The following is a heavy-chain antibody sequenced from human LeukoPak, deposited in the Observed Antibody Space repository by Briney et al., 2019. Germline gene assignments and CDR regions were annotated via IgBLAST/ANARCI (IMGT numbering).Heavy chain of an antibody. CDR3: ARGMITFGGVIVPLDY. CDR1: GYTFTGYY. Sequence: ASVKVSCKASGYTFTGYYMHWVRQAPGQGLEWMGRINPNSGGTNYAQKLQGRGTMTRDTSISTTYLELSRLRSEDTAVYYCARGMITFGGVIVPLDYWGQGTLVTVSS. V-gene: IGHV1-2*06. D-gene: IGHD3-16*02. J-gene: IGHJ4*02. CDR2: INPNSGGT.